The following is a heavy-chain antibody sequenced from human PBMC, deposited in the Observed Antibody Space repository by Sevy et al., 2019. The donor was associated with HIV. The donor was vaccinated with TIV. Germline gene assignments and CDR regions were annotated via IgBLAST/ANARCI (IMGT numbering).Heavy chain of an antibody. J-gene: IGHJ6*02. CDR1: GFTFSSYY. CDR3: AKRVESWDGMDV. Sequence: GGSLRLSCAASGFTFSSYYMNWVRQAPGKGLEWVSSISGISNYIYYADSVKGRFTISRDNAKNSLYLQMHSLRAEDTAVDYCAKRVESWDGMDVWGQGTTVTVSS. CDR2: ISGISNYI. V-gene: IGHV3-21*01. D-gene: IGHD1-1*01.